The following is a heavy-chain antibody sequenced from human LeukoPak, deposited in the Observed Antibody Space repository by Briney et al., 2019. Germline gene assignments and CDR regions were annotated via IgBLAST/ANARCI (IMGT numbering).Heavy chain of an antibody. CDR3: VRDLILVWTPGDDFDH. D-gene: IGHD3-16*01. Sequence: GGSLRLSCVASGFTFSSYWMHWVCHAPWKGLEWVARINEDATTITHADSVRGRFTISRENAKNTVYLQMNSLRAEDTAVYYCVRDLILVWTPGDDFDHWGQGTLVTVSS. J-gene: IGHJ4*02. CDR2: INEDATTI. V-gene: IGHV3-74*03. CDR1: GFTFSSYW.